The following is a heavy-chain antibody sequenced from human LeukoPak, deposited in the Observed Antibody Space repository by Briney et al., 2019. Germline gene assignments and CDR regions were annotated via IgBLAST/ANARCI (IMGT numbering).Heavy chain of an antibody. CDR3: ATLHNYYDSSGYSN. V-gene: IGHV3-30*03. J-gene: IGHJ4*02. Sequence: GGSLRLSCAASGFTVSSNYMTWVRQAPGKGLEWVALISYDGSSKFYVDSVKGRFTISRDNSKNTLYLQMNSLRAEDTAVYYCATLHNYYDSSGYSNWGQGTLVTVSS. D-gene: IGHD3-22*01. CDR2: ISYDGSSK. CDR1: GFTVSSNY.